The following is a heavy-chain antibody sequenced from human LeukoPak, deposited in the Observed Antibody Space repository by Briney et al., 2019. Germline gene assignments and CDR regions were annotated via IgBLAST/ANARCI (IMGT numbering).Heavy chain of an antibody. D-gene: IGHD6-13*01. V-gene: IGHV4-34*01. CDR1: GGSFSGYY. Sequence: SETLSPTCAVYGGSFSGYYWSWIRQPPGKGLEWIGEINHSGSTNYNPSLKSRVTISVDTSKNQFSLKLSSVTAADTAVYYCARSKGYSSWYYFDYWGQGTLVTVSS. CDR2: INHSGST. J-gene: IGHJ4*02. CDR3: ARSKGYSSWYYFDY.